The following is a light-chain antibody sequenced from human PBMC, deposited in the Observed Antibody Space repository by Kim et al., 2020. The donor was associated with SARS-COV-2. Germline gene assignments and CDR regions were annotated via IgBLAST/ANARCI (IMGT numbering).Light chain of an antibody. CDR2: QDT. J-gene: IGLJ2*01. Sequence: SYELTQPPSVSVSPGQTASITCSGDKLGDKYASWYQQKPGQSPVLVIYQDTKRPSGIPERFSGSNSGNTATLTISGTQAMDEADYYRQAWDSTVVFGGGTQLTVL. CDR1: KLGDKY. CDR3: QAWDSTVV. V-gene: IGLV3-1*01.